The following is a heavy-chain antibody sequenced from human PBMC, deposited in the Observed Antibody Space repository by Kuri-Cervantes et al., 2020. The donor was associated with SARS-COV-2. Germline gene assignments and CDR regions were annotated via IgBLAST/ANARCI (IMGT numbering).Heavy chain of an antibody. CDR1: GGSISSSSYY. J-gene: IGHJ5*02. CDR2: IYYSGST. CDR3: ARHSAFGELLYWFDP. Sequence: GSLRLSCTVSGGSISSSSYYWGWIRQPPGKGLEWIGRIYYSGSTYYNPSLKSRVTISVDTSQNQFSLKLSSVSAADTAVYYCARHSAFGELLYWFDPWGQGTLVTVSS. V-gene: IGHV4-39*01. D-gene: IGHD3-10*01.